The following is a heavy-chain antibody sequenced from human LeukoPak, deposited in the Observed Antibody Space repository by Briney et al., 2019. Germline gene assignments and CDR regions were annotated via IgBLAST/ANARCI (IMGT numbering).Heavy chain of an antibody. CDR2: IYYSGST. D-gene: IGHD3-10*01. V-gene: IGHV4-59*08. Sequence: SETLSLTCTVSGGSISSYYWSWIRQPPGKGLEWIGYIYYSGSTYYNPSLRSRVTISVDTSKNQFSLKLSSVTAADTAVYYCARHRYYYRSGSYYGAPYYMDVWGKGTTVTISS. J-gene: IGHJ6*03. CDR3: ARHRYYYRSGSYYGAPYYMDV. CDR1: GGSISSYY.